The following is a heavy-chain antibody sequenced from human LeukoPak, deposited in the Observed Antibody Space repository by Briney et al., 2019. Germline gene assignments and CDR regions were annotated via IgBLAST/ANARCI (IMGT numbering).Heavy chain of an antibody. D-gene: IGHD2-15*01. V-gene: IGHV5-10-1*01. CDR2: IDPSDSYT. J-gene: IGHJ5*02. CDR3: AREYCSGGSCYPHP. Sequence: WIRQPPGEGLEWMGRIDPSDSYTNYSPSFQGHVTISADKSSSTAYLQWSSLKASDTAMYYCAREYCSGGSCYPHPWGQGTLVTVSS.